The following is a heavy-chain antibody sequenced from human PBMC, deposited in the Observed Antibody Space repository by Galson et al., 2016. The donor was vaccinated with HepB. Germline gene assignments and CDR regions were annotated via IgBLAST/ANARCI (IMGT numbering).Heavy chain of an antibody. CDR2: ISWSRGII. D-gene: IGHD6-13*01. V-gene: IGHV3-9*01. CDR1: GFSFEDYA. J-gene: IGHJ4*02. Sequence: SLRLSCAASGFSFEDYAMHWVRQVPGKGLEWVSGISWSRGIIGYADSVKGRFTISRDNAKKSLYLEMNSLRGEDTALYHCVKDRAARSSWSGYFDYWGQGTLVTVSS. CDR3: VKDRAARSSWSGYFDY.